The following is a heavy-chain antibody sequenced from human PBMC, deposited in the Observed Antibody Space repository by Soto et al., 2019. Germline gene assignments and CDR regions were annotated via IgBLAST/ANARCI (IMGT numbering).Heavy chain of an antibody. V-gene: IGHV1-69*01. Sequence: QVQLVQSGAEVKKPGSSVKVSCKASGGTFSSYAISWVRQAPGQGLEWMGGIIPIFGTANYAQTFQGRVTITADESTSTAYMELSSLRSEDTAVYYCARGKNLPLRPQFYYYYGMDVWGQGTTVTVSS. CDR2: IIPIFGTA. CDR3: ARGKNLPLRPQFYYYYGMDV. J-gene: IGHJ6*02. CDR1: GGTFSSYA.